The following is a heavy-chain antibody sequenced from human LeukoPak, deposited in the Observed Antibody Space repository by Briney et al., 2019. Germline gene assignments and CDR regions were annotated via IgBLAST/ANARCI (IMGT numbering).Heavy chain of an antibody. Sequence: GGSLRLSCAASGFTVSSNYMSWVRQAPGKGLERVSVIYSGGSTYYADSVKGRFTISRDNSKNTLYLQMNSLRAEATAVYYCARVRPRGGAEYYFDYWGQGTLVTVSS. CDR1: GFTVSSNY. CDR2: IYSGGST. V-gene: IGHV3-53*01. CDR3: ARVRPRGGAEYYFDY. J-gene: IGHJ4*02. D-gene: IGHD1-26*01.